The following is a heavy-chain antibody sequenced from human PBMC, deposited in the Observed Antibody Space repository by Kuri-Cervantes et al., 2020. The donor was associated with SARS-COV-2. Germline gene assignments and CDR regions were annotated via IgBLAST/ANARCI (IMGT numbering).Heavy chain of an antibody. V-gene: IGHV1-18*01. CDR1: GYTFTSSG. Sequence: ASVKVSCKASGYTFTSSGISWVRQAAGQGLEWMGWISAYNGNTNYAQKLQGRVTMTTDTSTSTAYMEVRRLRSDDTAVYYCARDIPGGFDWLLRADYYYCYMDVWGKGTTVTVSS. D-gene: IGHD3-9*01. CDR3: ARDIPGGFDWLLRADYYYCYMDV. J-gene: IGHJ6*03. CDR2: ISAYNGNT.